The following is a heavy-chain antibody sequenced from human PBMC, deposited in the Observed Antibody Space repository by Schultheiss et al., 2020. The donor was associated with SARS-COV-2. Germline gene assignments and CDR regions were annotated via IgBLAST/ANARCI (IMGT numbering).Heavy chain of an antibody. CDR3: AQGGDIVVVPAPNWFDP. Sequence: GGSLRLSCAASGFIVSSNHMSWVRQAPGKGLEWISVIYADGRTYYAHSVKGRFTISRDYSKNTLYLQMNSLRAEDTALYYCAQGGDIVVVPAPNWFDPWGQGTLVTVSS. CDR1: GFIVSSNH. J-gene: IGHJ5*02. V-gene: IGHV3-53*01. CDR2: IYADGRT. D-gene: IGHD2-2*01.